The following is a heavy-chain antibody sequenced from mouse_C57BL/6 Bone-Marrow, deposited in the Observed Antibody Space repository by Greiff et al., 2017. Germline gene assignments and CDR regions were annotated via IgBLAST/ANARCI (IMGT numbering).Heavy chain of an antibody. CDR1: GFTFSSYG. D-gene: IGHD1-1*01. Sequence: EVQLVESGGDLVKPGGSLKLSCAASGFTFSSYGMSWVRQTPDKRLAWVATISSGGSYTYYPDSVKGRFTISRDNAKNTLYLQMSSLKSEDTAMYYCASHYYGSSYDYFDDWGQGTTLTVSS. CDR2: ISSGGSYT. V-gene: IGHV5-6*01. CDR3: ASHYYGSSYDYFDD. J-gene: IGHJ2*01.